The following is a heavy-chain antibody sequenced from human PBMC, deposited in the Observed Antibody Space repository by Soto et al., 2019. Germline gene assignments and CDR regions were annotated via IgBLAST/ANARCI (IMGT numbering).Heavy chain of an antibody. CDR2: IYHSGST. J-gene: IGHJ4*02. CDR3: VRAGGLGAVAVDY. D-gene: IGHD6-19*01. V-gene: IGHV4-30-2*01. CDR1: GGSISSGGSS. Sequence: QLQLQESGSGLVKPSQTLSLTCAVSGGSISSGGSSWSWIRQPPEKGLEWIGYIYHSGSTYYNPSLKSRVTISVDRSKNHFSLKLSSVTAADTAVYYCVRAGGLGAVAVDYWGQGTLVTVSS.